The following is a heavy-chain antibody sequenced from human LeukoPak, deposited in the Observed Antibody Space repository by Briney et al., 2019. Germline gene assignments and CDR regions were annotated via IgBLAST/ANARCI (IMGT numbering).Heavy chain of an antibody. Sequence: PSETLSLTCTVSGGSISSGGYYWSWIRQHPGKGLEWIGYIYYSGSTYYNPSLKSRVTISVDTSKNQFSLKLSSVTAADTAVHYCAGYCTNGVCYNYGMDVWGQGTTVTVSS. J-gene: IGHJ6*02. CDR3: AGYCTNGVCYNYGMDV. CDR1: GGSISSGGYY. V-gene: IGHV4-31*03. D-gene: IGHD2-8*01. CDR2: IYYSGST.